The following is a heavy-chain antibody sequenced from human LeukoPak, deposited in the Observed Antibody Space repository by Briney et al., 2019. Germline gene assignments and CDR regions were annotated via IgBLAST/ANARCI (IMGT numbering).Heavy chain of an antibody. CDR1: GFTFTSSA. CDR2: IVVGSGNT. J-gene: IGHJ3*02. CDR3: AAGTPNIVARDAFDI. V-gene: IGHV1-58*02. Sequence: SVKVSCKASGFTFTSSAMQWVRQARGQRLEWIGWIVVGSGNTNYAQKFQERVTITRDMSTSTAYMELSSLRSEDTAVYYCAAGTPNIVARDAFDIWGQGTMVTVSS. D-gene: IGHD5-12*01.